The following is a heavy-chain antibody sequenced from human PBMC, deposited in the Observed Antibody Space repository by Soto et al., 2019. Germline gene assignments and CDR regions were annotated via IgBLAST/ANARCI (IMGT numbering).Heavy chain of an antibody. V-gene: IGHV1-3*01. Sequence: QVQLVQSGAEVKKPGASVKLSCKASGYIFTNYAIHWVRQAPGQSLEWLGRINAGDGNTRYPNNSQGRVTITRDTSASTTYMGLSSLRSEDTAVYYCARFSGDGSGNNFDNWGQGTLVTVSS. CDR2: INAGDGNT. J-gene: IGHJ4*02. D-gene: IGHD3-10*01. CDR3: ARFSGDGSGNNFDN. CDR1: GYIFTNYA.